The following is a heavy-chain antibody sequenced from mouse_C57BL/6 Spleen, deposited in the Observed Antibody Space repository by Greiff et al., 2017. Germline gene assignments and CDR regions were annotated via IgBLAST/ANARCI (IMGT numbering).Heavy chain of an antibody. CDR3: ARHGPYAMGY. CDR2: ISNLAYSI. V-gene: IGHV5-15*04. CDR1: GFTFSDYG. J-gene: IGHJ4*01. Sequence: EVMLVESGGGLVQPGGSLKLSCAASGFTFSDYGMAWVRQAPRKGPEWVAFISNLAYSIYYADTVTGRFTISRENSKNTLYLEMSSLRSEDTAMDYCARHGPYAMGYWGQGTSVTVSS.